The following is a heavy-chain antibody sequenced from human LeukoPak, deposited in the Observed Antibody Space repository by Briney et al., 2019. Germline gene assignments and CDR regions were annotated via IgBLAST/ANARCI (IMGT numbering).Heavy chain of an antibody. CDR1: GGSISSNDYY. CDR3: ARLRSGSYYFDY. Sequence: SETLSLTCTVSGGSISSNDYYWGWIRQPPGKGLEWIGNFYNRGNTNYSPSLKSRITISVDTSKNHLSLKLSSVTAADTAVYFCARLRSGSYYFDYWAREPWSPSPQ. J-gene: IGHJ4*02. D-gene: IGHD6-6*01. CDR2: FYNRGNT. V-gene: IGHV4-39*02.